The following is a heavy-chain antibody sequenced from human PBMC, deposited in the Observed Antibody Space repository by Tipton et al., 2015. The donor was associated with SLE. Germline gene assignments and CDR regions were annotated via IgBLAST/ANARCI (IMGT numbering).Heavy chain of an antibody. CDR1: GGSIRSDSYY. V-gene: IGHV4-61*09. CDR3: AREQVQWLVHGGMDV. Sequence: TLSLTCTVSGGSIRSDSYYWSWIRQPAGKGLEWIGYIYTSGSTNYNPSLKSRVTISVDTSKNQFSLKLSSVTAADTAAYYCAREQVQWLVHGGMDVWGQGTTVTVSS. CDR2: IYTSGST. D-gene: IGHD6-19*01. J-gene: IGHJ6*02.